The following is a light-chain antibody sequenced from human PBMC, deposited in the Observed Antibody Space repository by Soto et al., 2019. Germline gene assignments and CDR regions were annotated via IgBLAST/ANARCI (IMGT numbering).Light chain of an antibody. CDR3: MQSTQLPPT. CDR2: EVS. CDR1: QSLLHITGETF. Sequence: DVVITQTPLSLSVAPGQPASISCKSSQSLLHITGETFLVWYLQKPGQSPQLLIYEVSTRVSGVPDRFSGSGSGTDFTLEISRVETDDVGIYYCMQSTQLPPTFGQGTRLEIK. J-gene: IGKJ5*01. V-gene: IGKV2D-29*02.